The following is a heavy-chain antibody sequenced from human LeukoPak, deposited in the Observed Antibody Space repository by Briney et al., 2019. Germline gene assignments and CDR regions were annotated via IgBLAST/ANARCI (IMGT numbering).Heavy chain of an antibody. CDR1: GGSISSSSDY. CDR3: ARRRVLRYSTGKYNWFDP. CDR2: INHSGST. V-gene: IGHV4-39*07. Sequence: SEPLSLTCTVSGGSISSSSDYWSWIRQPPGKGLEWIGEINHSGSTNYNPSLKSRVTISVDKSKNQFSLKLSSVTAADTAVYYCARRRVLRYSTGKYNWFDPWGQGTLVTVSS. D-gene: IGHD3-9*01. J-gene: IGHJ5*02.